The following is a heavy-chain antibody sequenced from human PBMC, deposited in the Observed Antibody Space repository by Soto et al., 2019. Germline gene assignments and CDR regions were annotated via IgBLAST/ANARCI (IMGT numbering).Heavy chain of an antibody. V-gene: IGHV1-3*01. CDR2: INVGSGDR. J-gene: IGHJ5*02. CDR1: GYTFSSFA. D-gene: IGHD1-26*01. CDR3: ARTSYSFGAAWIHP. Sequence: QVQLVQSGAEVKKPGASVTVSCKTSGYTFSSFAIHWMRQAPGQSLEWMGWINVGSGDRKYSEKFQDRIIISRDISASTAYLEVSSLRYEDSVVYYCARTSYSFGAAWIHPWGQGTLVTVTS.